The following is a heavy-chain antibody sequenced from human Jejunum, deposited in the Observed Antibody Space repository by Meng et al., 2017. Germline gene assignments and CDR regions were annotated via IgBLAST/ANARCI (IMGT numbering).Heavy chain of an antibody. V-gene: IGHV3-48*03. CDR1: GFTFSNYE. CDR2: ISSSGSIT. Sequence: GGSLRLSCVASGFTFSNYEMNWVRQAPGKGLEWVSYISSSGSITYSADSVEGRFTISRDNAKNSLYLQMNSLRAEDTAVYYCARDSVSGSLNPFDYWGQGTLVTVSS. CDR3: ARDSVSGSLNPFDY. D-gene: IGHD1-26*01. J-gene: IGHJ4*02.